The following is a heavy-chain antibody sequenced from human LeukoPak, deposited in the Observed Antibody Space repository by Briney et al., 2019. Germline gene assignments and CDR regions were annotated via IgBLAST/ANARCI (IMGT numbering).Heavy chain of an antibody. V-gene: IGHV3-23*01. D-gene: IGHD3-16*01. J-gene: IGHJ4*02. CDR1: GCTFNTHA. CDR2: ISDTGELT. Sequence: PGGSLTLSCAVSGCTFNTHALSWVRQAPGKGLEWVADISDTGELTYSAAPVRGLFAISRDYSDNTVFLQMSRPTAEATALYYFAKGGLRFGYSFSDWGRETLVTVSS. CDR3: AKGGLRFGYSFSD.